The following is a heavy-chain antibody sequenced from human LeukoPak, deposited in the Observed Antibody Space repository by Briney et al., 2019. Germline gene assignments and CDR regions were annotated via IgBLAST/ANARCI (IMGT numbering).Heavy chain of an antibody. Sequence: PLGSPRVSCAASGFTFSSYAMSWVRQAPGKGLEWVSAISGSGGSTYYAESVKGRFTISRDNSKNTLYLQMNSLRAEDTAVYYCAKEREYSRNFDYWGQGTLVTDSS. CDR2: ISGSGGST. CDR3: AKEREYSRNFDY. CDR1: GFTFSSYA. D-gene: IGHD6-6*01. J-gene: IGHJ4*02. V-gene: IGHV3-23*01.